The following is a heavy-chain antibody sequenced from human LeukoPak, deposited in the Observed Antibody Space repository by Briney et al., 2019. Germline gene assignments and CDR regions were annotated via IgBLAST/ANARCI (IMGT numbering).Heavy chain of an antibody. D-gene: IGHD2-2*01. J-gene: IGHJ6*02. CDR1: GGSINSYY. CDR2: ISYSGTT. V-gene: IGHV4-59*08. Sequence: NASETLSLTCTVSGGSINSYYWAWIRQPPGKGLEWVGYISYSGTTTYNPSLKTRITISVDTSKNELSLKLSFVTAADTAVYYCARQRTSPPVYSYYGMDVWGQGTTVTVSS. CDR3: ARQRTSPPVYSYYGMDV.